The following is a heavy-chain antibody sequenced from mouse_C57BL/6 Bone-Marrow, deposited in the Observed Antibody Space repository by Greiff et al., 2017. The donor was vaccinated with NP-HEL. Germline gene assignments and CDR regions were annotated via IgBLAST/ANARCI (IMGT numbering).Heavy chain of an antibody. J-gene: IGHJ2*01. V-gene: IGHV5-4*01. D-gene: IGHD2-4*01. Sequence: EVQRVESGGGLVKPGGSLKLSCAASGFTFSSYAMSWVRQTPEKRLEWVATISDGGSYTYYPDNVKGRFTISRDNAKNNLYLQMSHLKSEDTAMYYCAREGGYDYEGYWGQGTTLTVSS. CDR1: GFTFSSYA. CDR3: AREGGYDYEGY. CDR2: ISDGGSYT.